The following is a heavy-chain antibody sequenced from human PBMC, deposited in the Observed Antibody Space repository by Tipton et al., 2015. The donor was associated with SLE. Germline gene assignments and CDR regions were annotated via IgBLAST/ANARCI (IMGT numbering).Heavy chain of an antibody. J-gene: IGHJ3*02. Sequence: SLRLSCAASGFTFSSYSMNWVRQAPGKGLEWVSSISSSSSYIYYADSVKGRFTISRDNAKNSLYLQMNSLRAEDTAVYYCAREGPDTMIADDALDIWGQGTMVTVSS. V-gene: IGHV3-21*01. CDR1: GFTFSSYS. CDR2: ISSSSSYI. CDR3: AREGPDTMIADDALDI. D-gene: IGHD3-22*01.